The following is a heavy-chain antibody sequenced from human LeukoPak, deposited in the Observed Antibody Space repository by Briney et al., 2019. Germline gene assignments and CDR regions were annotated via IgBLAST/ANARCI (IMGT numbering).Heavy chain of an antibody. CDR3: ARDQRKPYYYDSSGYYFDY. Sequence: ASVKVSCKASGYTFTSYYMHWVRQAPGQGLEWMGIINPSGGSTSYAQKFQGRVTMTRDMSTSTVYMELSSLRSEDTAVYYCARDQRKPYYYDSSGYYFDYWGQGTLVTVSS. CDR1: GYTFTSYY. D-gene: IGHD3-22*01. V-gene: IGHV1-46*01. J-gene: IGHJ4*02. CDR2: INPSGGST.